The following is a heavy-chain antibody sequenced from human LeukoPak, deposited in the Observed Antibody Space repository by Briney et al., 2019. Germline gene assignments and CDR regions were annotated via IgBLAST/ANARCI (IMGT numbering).Heavy chain of an antibody. J-gene: IGHJ4*02. Sequence: SETLSLTCTLSGGSISSSSYCCGWIRQPPGKGLEGIGSIYYSGSTYYHPSLKSRVTVSVDTSKNQFSLKLSSVTAADTAVYYCASHAYAAAGIYFDYWGQGTLVTVSS. D-gene: IGHD6-13*01. CDR2: IYYSGST. CDR3: ASHAYAAAGIYFDY. V-gene: IGHV4-39*01. CDR1: GGSISSSSYC.